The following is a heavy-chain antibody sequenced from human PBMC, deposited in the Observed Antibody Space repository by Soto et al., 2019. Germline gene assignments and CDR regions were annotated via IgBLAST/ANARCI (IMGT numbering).Heavy chain of an antibody. CDR2: INTNNGYT. Sequence: QVQLVQSGAEVKKPGASVKVSCKASGYMFSNYGISWVRQAPGQGLEWMGWINTNNGYTKYAQKFQGRVTMTTDTSTTTAYMELRSLRSDDTALYYCARDMAGVVWFGELLQVYFDYWGQGTLVTVSS. D-gene: IGHD3-10*01. CDR1: GYMFSNYG. CDR3: ARDMAGVVWFGELLQVYFDY. V-gene: IGHV1-18*01. J-gene: IGHJ4*02.